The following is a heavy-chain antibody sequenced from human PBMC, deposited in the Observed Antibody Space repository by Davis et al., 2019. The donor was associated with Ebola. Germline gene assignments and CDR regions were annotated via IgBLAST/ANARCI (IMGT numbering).Heavy chain of an antibody. V-gene: IGHV3-53*01. CDR2: IYSGSST. CDR1: GLSVTSNY. Sequence: GESLKISCAASGLSVTSNYMSWVRQAPGKGLEWVSIIYSGSSTYYADSVKGRFTISRDRSKNTLYLQMNSLRAEDTAMYYCARSRFPYGMDVWGQGTTVTVSS. CDR3: ARSRFPYGMDV. J-gene: IGHJ6*02. D-gene: IGHD3-3*01.